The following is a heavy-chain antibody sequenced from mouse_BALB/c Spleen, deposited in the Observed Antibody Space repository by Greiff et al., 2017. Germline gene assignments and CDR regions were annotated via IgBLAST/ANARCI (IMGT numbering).Heavy chain of an antibody. CDR1: GYTFTSYW. CDR2: IYPGDGDT. V-gene: IGHV1-87*01. D-gene: IGHD2-4*01. CDR3: ARRSIYFDHFDV. J-gene: IGHJ1*01. Sequence: VQLQQSGAELARPGASVKLSCKASGYTFTSYWMQWVKQRPGQGLEWIGAIYPGDGDTRYTQKFKGKATLTADKSSSTAYMQLSSLTSEDSAVYFCARRSIYFDHFDVWGAGTTVTVSS.